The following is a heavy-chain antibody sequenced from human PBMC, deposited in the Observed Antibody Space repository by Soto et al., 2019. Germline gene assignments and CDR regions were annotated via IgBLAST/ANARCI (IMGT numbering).Heavy chain of an antibody. Sequence: TSETLSLTCAVYGGSFSGYYWSWIRQPPGKGLEWIGEINHSGSTNYNPSLKSRVTISVDTSKNQFSLKLSSVTAADTAVYYCARGGARPLSSGYPTRLWFKACDYWGQGTLVTVSS. V-gene: IGHV4-34*01. CDR2: INHSGST. CDR3: ARGGARPLSSGYPTRLWFKACDY. J-gene: IGHJ4*02. D-gene: IGHD5-18*01. CDR1: GGSFSGYY.